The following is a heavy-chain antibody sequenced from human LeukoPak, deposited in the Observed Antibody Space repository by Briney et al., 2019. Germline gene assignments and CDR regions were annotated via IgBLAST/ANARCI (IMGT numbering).Heavy chain of an antibody. CDR3: AKDRAILSVFDY. V-gene: IGHV3-30*02. CDR1: GFTFSSYG. Sequence: PGGSLRLSCAASGFTFSSYGMHWVRQAPGKGLEWVAFIRNDGRNKYYADSVKGRFTISRDNPNNTLYLQMNSLRIEDTAVYYCAKDRAILSVFDYWGQGALVTVSS. CDR2: IRNDGRNK. J-gene: IGHJ4*02. D-gene: IGHD3-16*02.